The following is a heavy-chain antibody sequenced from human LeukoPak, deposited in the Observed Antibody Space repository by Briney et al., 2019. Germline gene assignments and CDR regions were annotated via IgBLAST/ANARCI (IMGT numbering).Heavy chain of an antibody. CDR2: IYNSGST. V-gene: IGHV4-59*08. D-gene: IGHD3-10*01. J-gene: IGHJ4*02. CDR3: ARHPWGFGEFRIDY. Sequence: SGTLSLTCTVSGGSISSYYWSWIRQSPGKGLEWIGYIYNSGSTNYNPSLKSRVTISVDTSKNQFSLKLSSVTAADTAVYYCARHPWGFGEFRIDYWGQGTLVTVSS. CDR1: GGSISSYY.